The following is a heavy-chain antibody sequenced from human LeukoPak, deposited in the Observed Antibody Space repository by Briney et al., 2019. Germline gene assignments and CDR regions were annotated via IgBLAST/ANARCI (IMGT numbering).Heavy chain of an antibody. CDR3: ARLLPDYYDSSGYYSAFDI. Sequence: SETLSLTCTVSGGSISSYYWSWIRQPAGKGLEWIGRIYTSGSTNYNPSLKSRVTISVDTSKNQFSLKLSSVTAADTAVYYCARLLPDYYDSSGYYSAFDIWGQGTMVTVSS. J-gene: IGHJ3*02. V-gene: IGHV4-4*07. D-gene: IGHD3-22*01. CDR2: IYTSGST. CDR1: GGSISSYY.